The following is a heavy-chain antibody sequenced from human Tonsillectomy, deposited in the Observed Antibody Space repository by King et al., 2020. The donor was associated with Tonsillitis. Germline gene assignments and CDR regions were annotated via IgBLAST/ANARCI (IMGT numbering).Heavy chain of an antibody. J-gene: IGHJ6*02. Sequence: VQLVESGGGLVQRGGSLRLSCAASGFTFSNYWMSWVRKAPGKGLEWVASIKQDGSEKYYVDSVKGRFTISRDNAKNSLYLQMNSLRAEDTAVYYCARDRYGMDVWGQGTTVTVSS. CDR2: IKQDGSEK. CDR1: GFTFSNYW. V-gene: IGHV3-7*03. CDR3: ARDRYGMDV.